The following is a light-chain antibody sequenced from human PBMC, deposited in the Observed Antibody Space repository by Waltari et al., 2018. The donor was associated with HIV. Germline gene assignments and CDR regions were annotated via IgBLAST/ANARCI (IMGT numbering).Light chain of an antibody. Sequence: YELTQPSPVSVSPGQTARITCPGDALATKHDRWFQQKPGQAPILVIYKDTERPSGIPERFSGSSSGTTVTLTISGAQVEDEADYFCYSAADKNVLFGGGTKLTVL. V-gene: IGLV3-27*01. CDR3: YSAADKNVL. CDR2: KDT. J-gene: IGLJ2*01. CDR1: ALATKH.